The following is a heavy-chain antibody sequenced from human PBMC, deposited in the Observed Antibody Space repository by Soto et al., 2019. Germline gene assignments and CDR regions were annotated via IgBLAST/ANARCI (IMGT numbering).Heavy chain of an antibody. D-gene: IGHD4-17*01. Sequence: SETLSLTCAVSGYSISSGYYWGWIRQPPGKGLEWIGSIYHSGSTYYNPSLKSRVTISVDTSKNQFSLKLSSVTAADTAVYYCARMEDYGDYVFYYYYGMDVWGQGTTVTVSS. CDR1: GYSISSGYY. J-gene: IGHJ6*02. CDR2: IYHSGST. V-gene: IGHV4-38-2*01. CDR3: ARMEDYGDYVFYYYYGMDV.